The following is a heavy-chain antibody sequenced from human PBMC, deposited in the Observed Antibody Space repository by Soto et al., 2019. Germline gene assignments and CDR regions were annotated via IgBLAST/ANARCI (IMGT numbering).Heavy chain of an antibody. Sequence: PGGSLRLSCAASGITFSSYAFSWVRQAAGKGLEWVSGISGSGNSTYYADSVKGRFSFSRDNSKNTVYLQMNSLRVEDTAVYYCAKTAMGAKDLFAYWGQGTLVTVSS. V-gene: IGHV3-23*01. D-gene: IGHD1-26*01. CDR3: AKTAMGAKDLFAY. CDR1: GITFSSYA. J-gene: IGHJ4*02. CDR2: ISGSGNST.